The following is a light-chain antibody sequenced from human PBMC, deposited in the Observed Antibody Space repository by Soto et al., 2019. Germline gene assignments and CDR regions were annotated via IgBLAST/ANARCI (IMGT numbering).Light chain of an antibody. Sequence: DIVMTQSPDSLAVSLGERATINCKSSQSVIYSANNKNCLAWYQQKPGQPPKLLIYWASTRESGVPDRFSGSGSGTDFNLTISSLQAEDVAVYYCQQYLAIPRTFGQGTKVEIK. V-gene: IGKV4-1*01. CDR2: WAS. J-gene: IGKJ1*01. CDR1: QSVIYSANNKNC. CDR3: QQYLAIPRT.